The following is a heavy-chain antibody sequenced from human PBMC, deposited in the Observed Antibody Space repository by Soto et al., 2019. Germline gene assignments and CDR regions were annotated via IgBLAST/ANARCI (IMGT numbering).Heavy chain of an antibody. CDR1: GFTFSGYA. CDR3: AKDRQYDFWSGYYKY. J-gene: IGHJ4*02. CDR2: ISGSGGST. D-gene: IGHD3-3*01. Sequence: GGSLRLSFAASGFTFSGYAMSWVRQAPGKGLEWVSAISGSGGSTYYADSVKGRFTISRDNSKNTLYLQMNSLRAEDTAVYYCAKDRQYDFWSGYYKYWGQGTLVTVSS. V-gene: IGHV3-23*01.